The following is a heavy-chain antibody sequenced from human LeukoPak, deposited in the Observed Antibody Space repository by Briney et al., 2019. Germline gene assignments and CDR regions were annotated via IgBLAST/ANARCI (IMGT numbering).Heavy chain of an antibody. D-gene: IGHD2-8*02. Sequence: PGGSLRLSCAASGFTFSSYAMSWVRQAPGKGLEWVAVISYDGSNKYYADSVKGRFTISRDNSKNTLYLQMNSLRAEDTAVYYCARGKSLLALLIDYWGRGTLVTVSS. V-gene: IGHV3-30-3*01. CDR3: ARGKSLLALLIDY. J-gene: IGHJ4*02. CDR1: GFTFSSYA. CDR2: ISYDGSNK.